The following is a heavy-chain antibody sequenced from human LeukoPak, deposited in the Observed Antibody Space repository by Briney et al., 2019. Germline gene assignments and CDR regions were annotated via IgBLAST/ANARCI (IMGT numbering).Heavy chain of an antibody. CDR2: INPNSGAT. CDR3: ARARGSGWYADY. V-gene: IGHV1-2*02. Sequence: GASVKVSCKASGHTFTGYYMHWVRQAPGQGLEWMGWINPNSGATNCEQKFQGRVTMTRDTSISTAYMELSSLRSDDTAVYYCARARGSGWYADYWGQGTLVTVSS. CDR1: GHTFTGYY. D-gene: IGHD6-19*01. J-gene: IGHJ4*02.